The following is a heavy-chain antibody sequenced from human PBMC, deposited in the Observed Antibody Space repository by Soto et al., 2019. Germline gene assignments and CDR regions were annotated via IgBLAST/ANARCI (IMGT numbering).Heavy chain of an antibody. CDR2: ISGSGGST. J-gene: IGHJ6*02. CDR3: ATLSGDYYYYGMDV. CDR1: GFTFSSYA. Sequence: GGSLRLSCAASGFTFSSYAMSWVRQAPGKGLEWVSAISGSGGSTYYADSVKGRFTISRDNSKNTLYLQMNSLRAEDTAVYYCATLSGDYYYYGMDVWGQGTTVTVSS. V-gene: IGHV3-23*01.